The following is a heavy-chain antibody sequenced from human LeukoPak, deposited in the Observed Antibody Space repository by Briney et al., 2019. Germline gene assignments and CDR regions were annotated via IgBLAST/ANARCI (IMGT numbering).Heavy chain of an antibody. CDR3: AREGIYSGYDPYYFDY. CDR1: GFTFSSYS. V-gene: IGHV3-21*01. Sequence: PGGSLRLSCAASGFTFSSYSMNWVRQAPGKGLEWVSSISSSSSYIYYADSVKGRFTISRDNAKNSLYLQMNSLRAEDTAVYYCAREGIYSGYDPYYFDYWGQGTLSPSPQ. D-gene: IGHD5-12*01. J-gene: IGHJ4*02. CDR2: ISSSSSYI.